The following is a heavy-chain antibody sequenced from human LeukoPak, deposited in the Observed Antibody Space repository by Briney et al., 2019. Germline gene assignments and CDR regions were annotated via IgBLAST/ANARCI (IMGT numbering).Heavy chain of an antibody. J-gene: IGHJ4*02. CDR1: GGSISGYY. Sequence: SETLSLTCTVSGGSISGYYWSWIRQPPGKGLEWIGYIYYSGSTNHNPSLKSRVTISVDMSKNQFSLKLSSVTAADTAVYYCARAPGAALDWGQGTLVTVSS. V-gene: IGHV4-59*01. D-gene: IGHD2-15*01. CDR3: ARAPGAALD. CDR2: IYYSGST.